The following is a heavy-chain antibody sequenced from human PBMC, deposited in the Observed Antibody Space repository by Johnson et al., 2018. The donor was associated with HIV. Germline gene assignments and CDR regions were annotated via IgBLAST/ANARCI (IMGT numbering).Heavy chain of an antibody. CDR1: GFIFSDYY. V-gene: IGHV3-11*04. D-gene: IGHD3-9*01. J-gene: IGHJ3*02. CDR2: ISSSGRTI. CDR3: AREEGTDILTRGDAFDI. Sequence: QVQLVESGGDLVKPGGYLRLSCAASGFIFSDYYMTWIRQAPGKGLESISYISSSGRTISYADSVKGRFTMSRDNAKKSLYLQMNSLRAEDTAVYYCAREEGTDILTRGDAFDIWGQGTMVTVSS.